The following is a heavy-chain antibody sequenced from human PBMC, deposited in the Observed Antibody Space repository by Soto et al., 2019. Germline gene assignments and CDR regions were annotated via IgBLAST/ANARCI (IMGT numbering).Heavy chain of an antibody. CDR1: GDSVSSNSAA. Sequence: PSQTLSLTCAISGDSVSSNSAAWNWIRQSPSRGLEWLGRTYYRSKWYNDYAVSVKSRITINPDTSKNQFSLQLNSVTPEDTAVYYCARDLWVRIAAAGPSYYYYGMDVWGQGTTVTVSS. D-gene: IGHD6-13*01. V-gene: IGHV6-1*01. CDR3: ARDLWVRIAAAGPSYYYYGMDV. J-gene: IGHJ6*02. CDR2: TYYRSKWYN.